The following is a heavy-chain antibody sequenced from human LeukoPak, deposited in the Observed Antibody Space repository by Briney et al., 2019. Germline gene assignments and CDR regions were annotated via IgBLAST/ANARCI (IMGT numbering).Heavy chain of an antibody. J-gene: IGHJ4*02. CDR1: GFTFSSYS. V-gene: IGHV3-23*01. Sequence: GGSLRLSCAASGFTFSSYSMNWVRQAPGKGLEWVSAISGSGGNTYHADSVKGRFTISRDNSKNTLYLQMNSLRADDTAVYYCVRVPGSYYVDFDYWGQGTLVTVSS. CDR3: VRVPGSYYVDFDY. CDR2: ISGSGGNT. D-gene: IGHD3-10*01.